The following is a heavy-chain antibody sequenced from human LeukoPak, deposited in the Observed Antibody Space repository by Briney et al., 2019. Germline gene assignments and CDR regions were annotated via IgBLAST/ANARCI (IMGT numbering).Heavy chain of an antibody. V-gene: IGHV3-23*01. D-gene: IGHD6-19*01. CDR2: ISGSGGST. CDR1: GFTFSSYG. Sequence: GGSLRLSCAASGFTFSSYGMSWVRQAPGKGLEWVSAISGSGGSTYYADSVKGRFTISRDNSKNTLYLQMNSLRAEDTAVYYCAKEGSYSSGPKSAFDIWGQGTMVTVSS. CDR3: AKEGSYSSGPKSAFDI. J-gene: IGHJ3*02.